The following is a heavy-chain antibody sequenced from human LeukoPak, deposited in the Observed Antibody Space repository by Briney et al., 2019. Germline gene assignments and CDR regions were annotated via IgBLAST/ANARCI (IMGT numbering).Heavy chain of an antibody. J-gene: IGHJ4*02. CDR3: ASSLEYCSSTSCYVGY. Sequence: GASVNVSCKASGYTFTSYGISWVRQAPGQGLEWMGWISAYNGNTNYAQKLQGRVTMTTDTSTSTAYMELRSLRSDDTAVYYCASSLEYCSSTSCYVGYWGQGTLVTVSS. CDR2: ISAYNGNT. CDR1: GYTFTSYG. D-gene: IGHD2-2*01. V-gene: IGHV1-18*01.